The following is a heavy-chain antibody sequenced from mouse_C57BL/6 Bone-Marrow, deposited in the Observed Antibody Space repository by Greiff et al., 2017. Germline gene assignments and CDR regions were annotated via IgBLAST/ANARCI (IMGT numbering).Heavy chain of an antibody. J-gene: IGHJ3*01. Sequence: QVQLQQPGAELVRPGSSVKLSCKASGYTFTSYWMDWVKQRPGQGLEWIGNIYPSDSETHYNQKFKDKATLTVDKSSSTAYMQLSSLTSEDSAVYYCARGGYYSNTYWGQGTLVTVSA. D-gene: IGHD2-5*01. CDR2: IYPSDSET. CDR1: GYTFTSYW. V-gene: IGHV1-61*01. CDR3: ARGGYYSNTY.